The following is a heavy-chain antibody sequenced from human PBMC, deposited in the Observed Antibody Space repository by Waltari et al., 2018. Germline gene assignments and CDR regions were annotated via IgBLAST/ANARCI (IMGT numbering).Heavy chain of an antibody. V-gene: IGHV3-64*01. J-gene: IGHJ4*02. CDR2: ISTNGAST. Sequence: EVQLVEFGGGLVQPGGSLRLSCAASGFTFSSYAMHWVRQAPGKGLEHVSAISTNGASTYYANSVKGRFTISRDNSKNTLYLQMGSLRAEDMAVYYCARAGSKWVDYHFDYWGQGTLVTVSS. D-gene: IGHD4-17*01. CDR3: ARAGSKWVDYHFDY. CDR1: GFTFSSYA.